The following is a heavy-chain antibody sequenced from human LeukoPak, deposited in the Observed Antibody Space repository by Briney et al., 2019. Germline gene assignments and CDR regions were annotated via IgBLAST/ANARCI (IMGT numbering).Heavy chain of an antibody. Sequence: GESLKISCKGSGHSFTNYWIAWVRQMPGKGLEWMGIIYPGDSDTRYSPSFQGQVTISADKSISTAYLQWSSLKASDTAMYYCARRARDQYYFDYWGQGTLVTVSS. V-gene: IGHV5-51*01. CDR1: GHSFTNYW. CDR3: ARRARDQYYFDY. J-gene: IGHJ4*02. CDR2: IYPGDSDT.